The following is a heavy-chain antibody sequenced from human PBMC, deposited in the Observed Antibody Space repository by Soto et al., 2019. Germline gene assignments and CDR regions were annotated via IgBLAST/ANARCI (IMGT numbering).Heavy chain of an antibody. CDR1: GYNFTTYG. J-gene: IGHJ6*01. CDR3: AREGQQPAQETYYYFYGMDI. D-gene: IGHD3-3*01. CDR2: ISGDSVNT. Sequence: QVHLVQSGGELKKPGASVKVSCKAAGYNFTTYGISWVRQAPGQGLEWMGWISGDSVNTKSAQKLQDRITMTTDTSAGTAYMELRRLRSDDTAVYFCAREGQQPAQETYYYFYGMDIWGQGTTVTVSS. V-gene: IGHV1-18*01.